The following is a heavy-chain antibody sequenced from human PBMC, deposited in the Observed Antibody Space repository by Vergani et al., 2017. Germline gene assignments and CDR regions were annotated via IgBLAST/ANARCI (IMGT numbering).Heavy chain of an antibody. D-gene: IGHD3-22*01. CDR2: INPKSGDT. V-gene: IGHV1-2*07. CDR1: GYIFTGYY. J-gene: IGHJ3*02. CDR3: ARGYHFENSGYRNVLDI. Sequence: QVQHVQSGAEVKKPGASMKVSCKTSGYIFTGYYMHWVRLAPGQGLEWMGGINPKSGDTKYAHKFQGRVTMTRDTSINTAYMELSRLRGDDTAVYYCARGYHFENSGYRNVLDIWGQGTMVTVSA.